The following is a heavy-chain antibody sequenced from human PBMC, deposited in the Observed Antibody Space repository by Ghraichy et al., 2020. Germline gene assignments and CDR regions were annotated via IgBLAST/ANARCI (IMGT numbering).Heavy chain of an antibody. CDR3: ASHTLVYSSSQIVTIFDY. V-gene: IGHV4-39*01. Sequence: SETLSLTCTVSGGSISSSSYYWGWIRQPPGKGLEWIGSIYYSGSTYYNPSLKSRVTISVDTSKNQFSLKLSSVTAADTAVYYCASHTLVYSSSQIVTIFDYWGQGTLVTVSS. J-gene: IGHJ4*02. CDR2: IYYSGST. CDR1: GGSISSSSYY. D-gene: IGHD6-13*01.